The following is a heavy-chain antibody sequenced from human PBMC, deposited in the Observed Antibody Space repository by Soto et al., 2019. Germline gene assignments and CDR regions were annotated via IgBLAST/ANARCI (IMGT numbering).Heavy chain of an antibody. D-gene: IGHD2-2*01. V-gene: IGHV3-23*01. Sequence: GGSLRLSCVASGFTFRSYAFSWVCPAPGKGLEWGAGIGAGDGGTYYAASVKGRFTISRDDSRNTRYLQMVSPRAEDTAVYYCTKHWPFVVSFSPLFFLYLLNVWAQGTTVTV. CDR1: GFTFRSYA. J-gene: IGHJ6*02. CDR3: TKHWPFVVSFSPLFFLYLLNV. CDR2: IGAGDGGT.